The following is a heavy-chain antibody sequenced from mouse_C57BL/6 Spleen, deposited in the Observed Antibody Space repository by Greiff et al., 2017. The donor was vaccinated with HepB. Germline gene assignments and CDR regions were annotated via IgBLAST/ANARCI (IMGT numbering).Heavy chain of an antibody. CDR2: INPSSGYT. V-gene: IGHV1-7*01. D-gene: IGHD1-1*01. CDR3: ARPITTVVATEDAMDY. CDR1: GYTFTSYW. Sequence: VQLQQSGAELAKPGASVKLSCKASGYTFTSYWMHWVKQRPGQGLEWIGYINPSSGYTKYNQKFKDKATLTADKSSSTAYMQLSSLTYEDSAVYYGARPITTVVATEDAMDYWGQGTSVTVSS. J-gene: IGHJ4*01.